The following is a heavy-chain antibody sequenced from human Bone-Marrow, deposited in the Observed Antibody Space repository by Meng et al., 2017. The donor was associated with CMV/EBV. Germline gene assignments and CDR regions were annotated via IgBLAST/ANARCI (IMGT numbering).Heavy chain of an antibody. D-gene: IGHD2-2*01. J-gene: IGHJ6*02. CDR3: ARVSPTIHYYYYGMDV. V-gene: IGHV4-34*01. CDR2: INHSGST. Sequence: SETLSLTCAVYGGSFSGYYWSWIRQPPGKGLEWIGEINHSGSTNYNPSLKSRVTISVDTSKNQFSLKLSSVTAADTAVYYCARVSPTIHYYYYGMDVWGQGTTVTVSS. CDR1: GGSFSGYY.